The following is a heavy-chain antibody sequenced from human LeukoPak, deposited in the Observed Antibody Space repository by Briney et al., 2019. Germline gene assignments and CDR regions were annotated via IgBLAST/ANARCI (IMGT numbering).Heavy chain of an antibody. CDR1: GFTFSSYG. J-gene: IGHJ3*02. CDR2: ISYDGSNK. Sequence: GGSLGLSCAASGFTFSSYGMHWVRQAPGKGLEWVAVISYDGSNKYYADSVKGRFTISRDNSKNTLYLQMNSLRAEDTAVYYCARESPSVAFDIWGQGTMVTVSS. V-gene: IGHV3-30*03. CDR3: ARESPSVAFDI.